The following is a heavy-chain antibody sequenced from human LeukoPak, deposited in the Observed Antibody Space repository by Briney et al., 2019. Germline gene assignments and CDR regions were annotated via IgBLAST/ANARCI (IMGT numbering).Heavy chain of an antibody. CDR3: ARWRDGYKN. D-gene: IGHD5-24*01. CDR1: GGSISSHY. V-gene: IGHV4-59*11. Sequence: SETLSLTCTVSGGSISSHYWSWTRQPPGKGLEWIGYIYYSGSTNYNPSLKSRVTISVDTSKNQFSLKLSSVTAADTAVYYCARWRDGYKNWGQGTLVTVSS. J-gene: IGHJ4*02. CDR2: IYYSGST.